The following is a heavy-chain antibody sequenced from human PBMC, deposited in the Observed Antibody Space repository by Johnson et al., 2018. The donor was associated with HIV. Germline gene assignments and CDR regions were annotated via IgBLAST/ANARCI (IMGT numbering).Heavy chain of an antibody. CDR2: ITIDGDDT. J-gene: IGHJ3*02. D-gene: IGHD3-10*01. Sequence: MMLVESGGVVVQPGGSLRLSCAASGFSFSDYYMNWIRQAPGKGLEWVSAITIDGDDTNYADSVKGRFTISRDKSKNTLYLQMNSRRAEGTAVYYCAKGSGGVARDCQYPLWVRELGCAFDIWGQGTMVTVSS. CDR1: GFSFSDYY. CDR3: AKGSGGVARDCQYPLWVRELGCAFDI. V-gene: IGHV3-23*04.